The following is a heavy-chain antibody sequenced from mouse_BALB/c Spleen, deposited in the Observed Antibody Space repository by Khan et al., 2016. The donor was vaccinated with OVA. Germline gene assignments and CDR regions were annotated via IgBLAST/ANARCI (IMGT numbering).Heavy chain of an antibody. D-gene: IGHD2-12*01. CDR1: GYTFTSYY. Sequence: QVQLKQSGAELVKPGASVKLSCKASGYTFTSYYMYWVKQRPGQGLEWIGEINPSNGGTNFNEKFKSKATLTVDKSSSTAYMRLSSLTSEDSAVYYCTRSGYSSFAYWGQGTLVTVSA. V-gene: IGHV1S81*02. J-gene: IGHJ3*01. CDR2: INPSNGGT. CDR3: TRSGYSSFAY.